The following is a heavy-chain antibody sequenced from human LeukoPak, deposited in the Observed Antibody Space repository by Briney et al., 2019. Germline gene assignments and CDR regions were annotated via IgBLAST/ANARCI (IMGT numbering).Heavy chain of an antibody. J-gene: IGHJ4*02. CDR2: IKQDGSEK. CDR1: GFTFSLYW. Sequence: GGSLRLSCAASGFTFSLYWMNWVRRAPGKGLEWVANIKQDGSEKNYADSVKGRFTISRDNAKNTLFLQMNSLRVEDTAVYYCARDVSGRDDFWGQGTLVTVSS. V-gene: IGHV3-7*01. D-gene: IGHD6-25*01. CDR3: ARDVSGRDDF.